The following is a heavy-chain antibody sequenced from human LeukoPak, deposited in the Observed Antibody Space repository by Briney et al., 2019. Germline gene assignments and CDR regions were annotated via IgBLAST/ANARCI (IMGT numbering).Heavy chain of an antibody. Sequence: GGSLRLSCAASGFTFSSYGMHWVRQAPGKGLEWVAFIRYDGSNKYYADSVKGRFTISRDNSKNTLYLQMDSLRVEDTAVYFCAKNPGSGSYWGSVHYYMDVWGKGTTVTVSS. CDR1: GFTFSSYG. V-gene: IGHV3-30*02. J-gene: IGHJ6*03. D-gene: IGHD1-26*01. CDR3: AKNPGSGSYWGSVHYYMDV. CDR2: IRYDGSNK.